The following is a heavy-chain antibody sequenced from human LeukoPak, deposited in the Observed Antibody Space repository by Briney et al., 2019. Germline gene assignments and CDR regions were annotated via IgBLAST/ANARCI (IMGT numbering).Heavy chain of an antibody. CDR3: ARRRITMVRGEGWFDP. J-gene: IGHJ5*02. D-gene: IGHD3-10*01. CDR1: GYSISSGYY. V-gene: IGHV4-38-2*01. Sequence: SETLSLTCAVSGYSISSGYYWGWIRQPPGKGLEWIRSIYHSGSTYYNPSLKSRVTISVDTSKNQFSLKLSSVTAADTAVYYCARRRITMVRGEGWFDPWGQGTLVTVSS. CDR2: IYHSGST.